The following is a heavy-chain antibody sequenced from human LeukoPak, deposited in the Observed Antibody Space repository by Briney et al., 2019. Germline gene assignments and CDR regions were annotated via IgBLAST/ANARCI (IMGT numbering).Heavy chain of an antibody. J-gene: IGHJ4*02. CDR3: ARDSGSGNNDY. Sequence: ASVKVSCKASGYAFTSYAIHWVRQAPGQRLEWMGWISAGNGNTKYSQNFQGRVTFISNTSATTAFMELSSLRSEDAAVYYRARDSGSGNNDYWGQGILVTVSS. CDR2: ISAGNGNT. V-gene: IGHV1-3*01. D-gene: IGHD1-26*01. CDR1: GYAFTSYA.